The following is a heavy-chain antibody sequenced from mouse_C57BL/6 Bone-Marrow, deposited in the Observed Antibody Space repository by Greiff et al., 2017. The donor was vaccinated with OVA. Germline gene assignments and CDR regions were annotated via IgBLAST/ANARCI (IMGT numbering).Heavy chain of an antibody. J-gene: IGHJ3*01. CDR1: GFTFSSYA. D-gene: IGHD2-3*01. V-gene: IGHV5-4*01. Sequence: EVMLVESGGGLVKPGGSLKLSCAASGFTFSSYAMSWVRQTPEKRLEWVATISDGGSYTYYPDNVKGRFTISRDNAKNNLYLQMSHLKSEDTAMYYCARDGGWLLPFAYWGQGTLVTVSA. CDR3: ARDGGWLLPFAY. CDR2: ISDGGSYT.